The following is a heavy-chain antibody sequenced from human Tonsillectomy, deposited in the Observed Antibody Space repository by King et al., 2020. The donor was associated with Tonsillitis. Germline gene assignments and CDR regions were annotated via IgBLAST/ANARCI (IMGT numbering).Heavy chain of an antibody. D-gene: IGHD1-26*01. Sequence: QLQESGPGLVKPSETLSLTCTISGGSISSHDWSWIRQPPGEGLEWVVYISYSGDTNYNPSLKSRVTTSLDTSRNQFSLKLTSVTAADTAVYYCARQVGPLDYWGQGILVTVSS. CDR3: ARQVGPLDY. V-gene: IGHV4-59*11. CDR1: GGSISSHD. CDR2: ISYSGDT. J-gene: IGHJ4*02.